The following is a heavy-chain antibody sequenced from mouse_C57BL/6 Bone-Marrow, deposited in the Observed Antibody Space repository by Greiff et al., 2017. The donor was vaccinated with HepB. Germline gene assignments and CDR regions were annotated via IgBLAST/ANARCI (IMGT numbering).Heavy chain of an antibody. J-gene: IGHJ2*01. Sequence: QVQLQQPGAELVKPGASVKLSCKASGYTFTSYWMHWVKQRPGQGLEWIGMIHPNSGSTNYNEKFKSKATLTVDKSSSTAYMQLSSLTSEDSAVYYCARLRYYGSSQYYFDYWGQGTTLTVSS. CDR3: ARLRYYGSSQYYFDY. V-gene: IGHV1-64*01. CDR2: IHPNSGST. D-gene: IGHD1-1*01. CDR1: GYTFTSYW.